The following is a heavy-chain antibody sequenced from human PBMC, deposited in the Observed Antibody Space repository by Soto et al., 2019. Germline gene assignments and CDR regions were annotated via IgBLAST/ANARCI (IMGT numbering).Heavy chain of an antibody. Sequence: ASVKVSCKASGGTFSSYAISCVRQAPGQGLEWMGGISPIFGTENYALKFQGRVTIPADKSTSTAYMEQSSLRSEDTAVYYCAIDQSLSGSGSYPEPWFGPWGQGPLVTVAS. CDR3: AIDQSLSGSGSYPEPWFGP. J-gene: IGHJ5*02. CDR2: ISPIFGTE. V-gene: IGHV1-69*06. D-gene: IGHD3-10*01. CDR1: GGTFSSYA.